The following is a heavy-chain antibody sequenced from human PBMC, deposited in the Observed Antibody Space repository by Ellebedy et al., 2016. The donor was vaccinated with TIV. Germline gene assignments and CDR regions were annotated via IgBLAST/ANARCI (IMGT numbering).Heavy chain of an antibody. CDR1: GYTFTSYY. Sequence: AASVKVSCKASGYTFTSYYIHWVRQAPGQGLEWMGIINPSGGSTRYAQKFQGRVTMTRDTSTSTVYMERSSLRSEDTAVYYCARERVRYGSGRNYYYYYGMDVWGQGTTVTVSS. J-gene: IGHJ6*02. D-gene: IGHD3-10*01. V-gene: IGHV1-46*01. CDR2: INPSGGST. CDR3: ARERVRYGSGRNYYYYYGMDV.